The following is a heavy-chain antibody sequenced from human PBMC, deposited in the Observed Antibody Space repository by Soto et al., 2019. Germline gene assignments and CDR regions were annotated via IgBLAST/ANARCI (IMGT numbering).Heavy chain of an antibody. Sequence: GGSLRLSSAASGCIFSTYAMSWVRQALGGGLEWVSTINDDGDRSYYADSVKGRFTISRDNSRNTLYLQMNSLRAEDTAVYYCARGRGAAADYFDFWGQATLVTVSS. CDR2: INDDGDRS. J-gene: IGHJ4*02. D-gene: IGHD6-13*01. V-gene: IGHV3-23*01. CDR1: GCIFSTYA. CDR3: ARGRGAAADYFDF.